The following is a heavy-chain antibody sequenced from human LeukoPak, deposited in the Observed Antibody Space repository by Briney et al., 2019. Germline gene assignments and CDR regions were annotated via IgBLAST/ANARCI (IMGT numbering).Heavy chain of an antibody. CDR2: ISWNSGSI. CDR3: AKTRYSGSGSYYLPLDY. D-gene: IGHD3-10*01. V-gene: IGHV3-9*01. J-gene: IGHJ4*02. Sequence: GRSLRLSCAASGFIFEDYAMHWVRQAPGRGLEWVSGISWNSGSIGYADSVKGRFTISRDNAKNSLYLQMNSLRAEDTALYYCAKTRYSGSGSYYLPLDYWGQGTLVTVSS. CDR1: GFIFEDYA.